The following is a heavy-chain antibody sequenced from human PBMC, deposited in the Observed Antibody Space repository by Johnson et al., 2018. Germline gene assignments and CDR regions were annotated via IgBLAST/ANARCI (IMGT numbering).Heavy chain of an antibody. Sequence: VQLVESGGGLVKPGGSLRLSCAASGFTFSSYSMTWVRQAPGKGLEWVSSISSSSSYIYYADSVTGRFTISRNNAKNSLYLQMNSLRAEDTAVYYCAGEAAGVGYYDGMDVWGQGTTVTVSS. CDR3: AGEAAGVGYYDGMDV. D-gene: IGHD2-8*01. J-gene: IGHJ6*02. CDR1: GFTFSSYS. CDR2: ISSSSSYI. V-gene: IGHV3-21*01.